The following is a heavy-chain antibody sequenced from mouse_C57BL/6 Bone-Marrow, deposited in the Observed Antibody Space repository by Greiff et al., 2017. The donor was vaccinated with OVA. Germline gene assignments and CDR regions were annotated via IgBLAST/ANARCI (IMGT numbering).Heavy chain of an antibody. Sequence: EVKLVESGPGLAKPSQTLSLTCSVTGYSITSDYWNWIRKFPGNKLEYMGYISYSGSTYYNPSLKSRISITRDTSKNQYYLQLNSVTTEDTATYYCARGAGYYGSSYWYFDVWGTGTTVTVSS. CDR3: ARGAGYYGSSYWYFDV. J-gene: IGHJ1*03. V-gene: IGHV3-8*01. CDR2: ISYSGST. CDR1: GYSITSDY. D-gene: IGHD1-1*01.